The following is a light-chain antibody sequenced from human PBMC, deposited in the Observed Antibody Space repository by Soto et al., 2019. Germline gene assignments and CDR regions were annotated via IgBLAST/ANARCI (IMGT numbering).Light chain of an antibody. CDR1: SSNIGASYD. V-gene: IGLV1-40*01. CDR3: QPLDPHLGAFV. J-gene: IGLJ1*01. Sequence: QSVLTQPPSVSGAPGQRVTISCTGSSSNIGASYDVHWYQQLPGTAPKLFIYANNNRPSGVPDRFSGSKSGTSASLAITGLQAEGGGYYSRQPLDPHLGAFVFGTGTK. CDR2: ANN.